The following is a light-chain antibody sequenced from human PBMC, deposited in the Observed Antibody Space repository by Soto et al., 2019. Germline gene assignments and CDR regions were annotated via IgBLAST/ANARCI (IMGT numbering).Light chain of an antibody. Sequence: DIQMTQSPSTLSVSVGDRVTITCRASQSISSWLAWYQQKPGKAPKSLIYKAPSLESGVPSRFSGSGSGTEFTLTISSLQPDDFATDDCQQYSIYPITFGQGTRLESK. J-gene: IGKJ5*01. CDR3: QQYSIYPIT. CDR2: KAP. CDR1: QSISSW. V-gene: IGKV1-5*03.